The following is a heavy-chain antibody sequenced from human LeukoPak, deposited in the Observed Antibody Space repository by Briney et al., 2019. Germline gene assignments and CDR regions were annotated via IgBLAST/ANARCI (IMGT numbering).Heavy chain of an antibody. D-gene: IGHD5-24*01. CDR2: ISYDGSDK. CDR1: GFTFSSYG. Sequence: GGSLRLSCAASGFTFSSYGVHWVRQAPGKGLEWVAAISYDGSDKYYADSVKGRFTISRDNSKNTLYLQMNSLRAEDTAVYYCATGDGYKKAHDYWGQGTLVTVSS. V-gene: IGHV3-30*03. CDR3: ATGDGYKKAHDY. J-gene: IGHJ4*02.